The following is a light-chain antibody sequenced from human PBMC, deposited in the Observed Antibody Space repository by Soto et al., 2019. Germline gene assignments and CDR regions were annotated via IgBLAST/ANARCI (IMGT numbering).Light chain of an antibody. CDR1: SSNIGSNP. CDR2: RNN. V-gene: IGLV1-44*01. J-gene: IGLJ1*01. Sequence: QSVLTQPPSASGTPGQRVTISCSGSSSNIGSNPVNWYQQLPRTAPKLLIYRNNQRPSGVPDRFSGSKSGTSASLAISGLQSEDEAYYYCAESEDTMNSPGVFRTGTDVT. CDR3: AESEDTMNSPGV.